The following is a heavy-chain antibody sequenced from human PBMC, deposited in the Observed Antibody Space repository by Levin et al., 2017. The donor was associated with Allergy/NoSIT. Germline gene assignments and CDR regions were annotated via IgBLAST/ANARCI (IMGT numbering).Heavy chain of an antibody. CDR1: GILFSSYD. D-gene: IGHD3-22*01. Sequence: LSLTCAASGILFSSYDMNWVRQAPGKGLEWVSSISAGGNYIYYADSVKGRFTISRDNAKNSLFLQMNSLRAEDTAVYYCASWAMYHYDRSAFDYFYYAMDVWGQGTTVTVSS. J-gene: IGHJ6*02. CDR3: ASWAMYHYDRSAFDYFYYAMDV. CDR2: ISAGGNYI. V-gene: IGHV3-21*01.